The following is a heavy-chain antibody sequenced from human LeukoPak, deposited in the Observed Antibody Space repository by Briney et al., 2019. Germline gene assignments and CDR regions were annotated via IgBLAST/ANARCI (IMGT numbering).Heavy chain of an antibody. Sequence: ASVKVSCKVSGYTLTELSMHWVRQAPGKGLEWMGGFDPEDGETIYAQKFQGRVTTTEDTSTDTAYMELSSLRSEDTAVYYCATMTTVTTRGYYYYYMDVWGKGTTVTVSS. CDR1: GYTLTELS. V-gene: IGHV1-24*01. CDR2: FDPEDGET. CDR3: ATMTTVTTRGYYYYYMDV. J-gene: IGHJ6*03. D-gene: IGHD4-17*01.